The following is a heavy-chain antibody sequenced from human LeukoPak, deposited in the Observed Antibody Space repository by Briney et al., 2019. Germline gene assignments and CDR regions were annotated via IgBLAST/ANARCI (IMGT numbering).Heavy chain of an antibody. CDR3: AKRGGSGSYYDNDYYYGMDV. V-gene: IGHV4-30-2*01. J-gene: IGHJ6*02. CDR1: GGSISSGGYS. D-gene: IGHD3-10*01. CDR2: IYHSGST. Sequence: SETLSLTCAVSGGSISSGGYSWSWIRQPPGKGLEWIGYIYHSGSTYYNPSLKSRVTISVDRSKNQFSLKLSSVTAADTAVYYCAKRGGSGSYYDNDYYYGMDVWGQGTTVTVSS.